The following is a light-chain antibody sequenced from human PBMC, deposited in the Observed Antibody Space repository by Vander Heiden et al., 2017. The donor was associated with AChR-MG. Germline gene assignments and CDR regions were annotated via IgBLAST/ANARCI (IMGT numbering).Light chain of an antibody. Sequence: EIVMTQSPVTLSVSPGERATLSCRTSQSVSTNLAWYQQNPGQATRLLIYGASTRPTGVPARFSGSGSGTEFTLTISSLQSEDFAVYYCQQYDNGPTFGPGTTVDIK. CDR2: GAS. CDR1: QSVSTN. V-gene: IGKV3-15*01. CDR3: QQYDNGPT. J-gene: IGKJ3*01.